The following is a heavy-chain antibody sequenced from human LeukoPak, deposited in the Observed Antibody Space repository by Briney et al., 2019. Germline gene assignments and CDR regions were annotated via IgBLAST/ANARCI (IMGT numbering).Heavy chain of an antibody. V-gene: IGHV3-21*01. Sequence: GGSLRLSCAASGFTFSSYSMNWVRQAPGKGLEWVSSISSSSSYIYYADSVKGRFTISRDNAKNSLYLQMNSLRAEDTAVYYCARSFGELFGTYGMDVWGQGTTVTVSS. CDR1: GFTFSSYS. CDR2: ISSSSSYI. J-gene: IGHJ6*02. D-gene: IGHD3-10*01. CDR3: ARSFGELFGTYGMDV.